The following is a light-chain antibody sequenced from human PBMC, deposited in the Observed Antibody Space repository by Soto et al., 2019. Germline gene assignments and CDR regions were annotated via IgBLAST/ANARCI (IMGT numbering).Light chain of an antibody. CDR1: SSDVGAYNY. CDR2: EVS. J-gene: IGLJ2*01. Sequence: QSALTQPPSASGSPGQSVAISCTGTSSDVGAYNYVSWYQQHPGKAPKLILYEVSTRPSGVPDRFSGSKSGNTASLTVSGLQAEDEGDYYCSSYAGSNIYVVFGGGTKLTVL. CDR3: SSYAGSNIYVV. V-gene: IGLV2-8*01.